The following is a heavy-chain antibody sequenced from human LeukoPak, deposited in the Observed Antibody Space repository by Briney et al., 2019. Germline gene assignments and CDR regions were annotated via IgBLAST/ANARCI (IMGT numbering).Heavy chain of an antibody. CDR3: ATDRGYYDRSGYFYDSN. D-gene: IGHD3-22*01. CDR2: IYSGGAT. Sequence: PGGALRLSCAAAGVSVGANFMSWVRQAPGEELEWRSGIYSGGATYYADSVKGRFTISRDILKNTLFLQMNSLRAEDTAVYYCATDRGYYDRSGYFYDSNWGQGTLVTVSS. CDR1: GVSVGANF. V-gene: IGHV3-66*01. J-gene: IGHJ1*01.